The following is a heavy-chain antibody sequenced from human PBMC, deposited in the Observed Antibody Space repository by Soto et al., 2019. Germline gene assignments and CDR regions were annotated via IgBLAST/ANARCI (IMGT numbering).Heavy chain of an antibody. CDR1: GYSFTSYW. J-gene: IGHJ4*02. CDR3: ARRDMLTGYVYFDY. V-gene: IGHV5-51*01. CDR2: IYPDDSDT. D-gene: IGHD3-9*01. Sequence: GVSLKISCKGSGYSFTSYWIGWVRQMPGKGLEWMGIIYPDDSDTRYSPSFQGHVTISADKSISTAYLQWSSLKASDSATYYCARRDMLTGYVYFDYWGQGTQVTVSS.